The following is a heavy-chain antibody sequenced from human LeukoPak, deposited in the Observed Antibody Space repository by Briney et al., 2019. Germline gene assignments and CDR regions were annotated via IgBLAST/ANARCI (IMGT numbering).Heavy chain of an antibody. D-gene: IGHD6-19*01. Sequence: SQTLSLTCTVSGGSISSGGYSWSWIRQHPGKGLEWIGYIYYSGSTYYNPSLKSRVTISVDTSKNQFSLKLSSVTAADTAVYYCASKRFIAVAGFDYWGQGTPVTVSS. V-gene: IGHV4-31*03. CDR3: ASKRFIAVAGFDY. J-gene: IGHJ4*02. CDR1: GGSISSGGYS. CDR2: IYYSGST.